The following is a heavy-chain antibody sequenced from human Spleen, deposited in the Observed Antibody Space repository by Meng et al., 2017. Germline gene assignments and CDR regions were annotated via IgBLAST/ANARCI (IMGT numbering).Heavy chain of an antibody. Sequence: GSLRLSCVVYGGSFSGFYWSWIRQPPGKGLEWIGEINPSGSTNYNPSLKGRVTISVDTSKNHFSLNLNSVTAADTAVYYCARADKKAAAGTGSFDYWGQGTLVTVSS. CDR1: GGSFSGFY. D-gene: IGHD6-13*01. J-gene: IGHJ4*02. CDR3: ARADKKAAAGTGSFDY. V-gene: IGHV4-34*01. CDR2: INPSGST.